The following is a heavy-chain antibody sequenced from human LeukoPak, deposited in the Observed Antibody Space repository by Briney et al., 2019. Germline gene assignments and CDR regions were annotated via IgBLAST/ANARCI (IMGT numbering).Heavy chain of an antibody. D-gene: IGHD2-2*01. V-gene: IGHV3-23*01. Sequence: QPGGSLRLSCAASGFTFSSYAMSWVRQAPGKGLEWVSAISGSGGSTYYADSVKGRFTISRDNSKNTLYLQMNSLRAEDAAVYYCAKDHSLKTPVSIVVVPAAVDYWGQGTLVTVSS. CDR2: ISGSGGST. J-gene: IGHJ4*02. CDR1: GFTFSSYA. CDR3: AKDHSLKTPVSIVVVPAAVDY.